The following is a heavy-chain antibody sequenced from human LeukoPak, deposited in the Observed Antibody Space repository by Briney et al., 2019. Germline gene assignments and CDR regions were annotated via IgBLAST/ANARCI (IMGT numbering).Heavy chain of an antibody. Sequence: SETLSLTCTVSGGSISAYCWSWIRQPAGKGLEWIGRIYTTGSTNYNPSLKSRVTMSVDTSKNQFSLKLSSVTAADTALYYCARDASRDDFWSDYFDYWGQGTLVTVSS. V-gene: IGHV4-4*07. CDR2: IYTTGST. D-gene: IGHD3-3*01. CDR3: ARDASRDDFWSDYFDY. J-gene: IGHJ4*02. CDR1: GGSISAYC.